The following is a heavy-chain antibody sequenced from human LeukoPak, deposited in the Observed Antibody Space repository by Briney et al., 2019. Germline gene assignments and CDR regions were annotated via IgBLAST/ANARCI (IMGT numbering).Heavy chain of an antibody. CDR3: ARCFVGYNGRYYYYYMDG. V-gene: IGHV3-53*01. Sequence: GESLSLSCAVSGFTVSSNYMSWVRQAPGKGLEWVSVIYSGGSTYYADSVKGRFTISRDNSKNTLYLKMNSLKAEDTAVYYCARCFVGYNGRYYYYYMDGWGKGTTVTDCS. J-gene: IGHJ6*03. D-gene: IGHD2-15*01. CDR2: IYSGGST. CDR1: GFTVSSNY.